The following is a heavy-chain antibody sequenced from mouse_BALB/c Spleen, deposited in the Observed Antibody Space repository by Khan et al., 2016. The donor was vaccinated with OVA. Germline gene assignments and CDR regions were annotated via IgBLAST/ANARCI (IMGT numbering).Heavy chain of an antibody. CDR1: GFSLSNYG. J-gene: IGHJ3*01. CDR2: IWAGGST. D-gene: IGHD1-3*01. Sequence: QVQLKESGPGLVAPSQTLSITCTVSGFSLSNYGVHWVRQPPGKGLEWLGVIWAGGSTNHNSALMSRLSISKDDSKSQVFLKMNSLQTDDTAMYYCARAFYNGAWFAYWGKGTLVTVSA. CDR3: ARAFYNGAWFAY. V-gene: IGHV2-9*02.